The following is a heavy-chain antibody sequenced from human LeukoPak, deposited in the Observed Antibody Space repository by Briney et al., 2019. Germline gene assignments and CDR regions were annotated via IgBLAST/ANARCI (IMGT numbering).Heavy chain of an antibody. CDR3: ARAGRGYSYGPSRIYMDV. V-gene: IGHV4-34*01. CDR1: GGSFSGYY. J-gene: IGHJ6*03. CDR2: INHSGST. D-gene: IGHD5-18*01. Sequence: SETLSLTCAVYGGSFSGYYWSWIRQPPGKGLEWIGEINHSGSTNYNPSLKSRVTISVDTSKNQFSLKLSSVTAADTAVYYCARAGRGYSYGPSRIYMDVWGKGTTVTVSS.